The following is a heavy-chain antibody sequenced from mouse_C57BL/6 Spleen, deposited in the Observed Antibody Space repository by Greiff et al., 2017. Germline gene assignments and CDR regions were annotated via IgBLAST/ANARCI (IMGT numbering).Heavy chain of an antibody. CDR2: IWGDGST. D-gene: IGHD2-1*01. CDR1: GFSLTSYG. CDR3: AKNDGNYEGVAMYY. V-gene: IGHV2-3*01. Sequence: QVQLQQSGPGLVAPSQSLSITCTVSGFSLTSYGVSWVRQPPGKGLEWLGVIWGDGSTNYHSALISRLSISKENSKSQVFLRLNSLQTDDTATYCCAKNDGNYEGVAMYYWGQGTSVTVSS. J-gene: IGHJ4*01.